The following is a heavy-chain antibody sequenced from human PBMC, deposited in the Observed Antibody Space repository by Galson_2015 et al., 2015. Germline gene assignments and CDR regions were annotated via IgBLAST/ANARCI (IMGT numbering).Heavy chain of an antibody. CDR1: GFTFSSYW. V-gene: IGHV3-74*01. CDR2: INSDGSST. D-gene: IGHD3-3*01. Sequence: SLRLSCAASGFTFSSYWMHWVRQAPGKGLVWVSRINSDGSSTSYADSVKGRFTISRDNAKNTLYLQMNSLRAEDTAVYYCARVGYDFWSGYWPAPVYYYYMDVWGKGTTVTVSS. CDR3: ARVGYDFWSGYWPAPVYYYYMDV. J-gene: IGHJ6*03.